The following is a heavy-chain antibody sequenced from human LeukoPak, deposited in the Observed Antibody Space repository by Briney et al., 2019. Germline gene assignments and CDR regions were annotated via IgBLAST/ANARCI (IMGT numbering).Heavy chain of an antibody. Sequence: SETLSLTCTVSGGSVSTSDYYWGWIRQSPVKGLEWIGDVFYTGKTNYNPSLRGRATISIDTSKNQFSLKLSSVTAADTAVYYCARGHKGATIADWGQGTLVTVSS. CDR1: GGSVSTSDYY. D-gene: IGHD5-24*01. CDR3: ARGHKGATIAD. V-gene: IGHV4-39*07. J-gene: IGHJ4*02. CDR2: VFYTGKT.